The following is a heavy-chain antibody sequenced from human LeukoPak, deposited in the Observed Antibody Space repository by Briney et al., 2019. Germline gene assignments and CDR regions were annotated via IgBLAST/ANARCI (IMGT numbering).Heavy chain of an antibody. CDR2: ILLNGSKE. CDR3: ARGGGGSYHRYYFDY. J-gene: IGHJ4*02. V-gene: IGHV3-33*01. D-gene: IGHD2-15*01. CDR1: GFTFSRYG. Sequence: GGSLRLSCVASGFTFSRYGMHWVRQAPGKGLEWVAVILLNGSKEFYTDSVKGRFTISRDNSKNTLYLQMNSLRAEDTAVYYCARGGGGSYHRYYFDYWGQGTLVTVSS.